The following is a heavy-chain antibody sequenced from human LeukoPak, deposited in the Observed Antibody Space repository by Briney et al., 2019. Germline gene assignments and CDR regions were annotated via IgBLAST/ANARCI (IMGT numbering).Heavy chain of an antibody. D-gene: IGHD5-24*01. J-gene: IGHJ4*02. Sequence: GGSLRLSCAASGFTFSSYSMNWVRQAPGKGLEWVSYISSSSSTIYYADSVKGRFTISRDNAKNSLYLQMNSLRAEDTAVYYCARRNRTDGYTLDYWGQGTLVTVSS. CDR3: ARRNRTDGYTLDY. V-gene: IGHV3-48*01. CDR2: ISSSSSTI. CDR1: GFTFSSYS.